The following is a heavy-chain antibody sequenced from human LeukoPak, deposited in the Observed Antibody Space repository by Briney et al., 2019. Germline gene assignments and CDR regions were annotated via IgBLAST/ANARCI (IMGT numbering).Heavy chain of an antibody. CDR2: INFNSAST. D-gene: IGHD3-10*01. Sequence: GGSLRLSCVGSGFSFDDYGMNWVRQAPGKGLEWVSGINFNSASTVYAESVRGRFTISRDNANNSLYLQMTSLRVEDTALYYCARDVGFTGQNYHYYMNVWGEGTTVIVSS. J-gene: IGHJ6*03. CDR3: ARDVGFTGQNYHYYMNV. CDR1: GFSFDDYG. V-gene: IGHV3-20*04.